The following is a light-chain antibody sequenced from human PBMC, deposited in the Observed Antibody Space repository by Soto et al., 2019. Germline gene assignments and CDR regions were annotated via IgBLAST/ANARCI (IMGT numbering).Light chain of an antibody. V-gene: IGKV1-13*02. CDR2: DDS. CDR1: QGISSA. CDR3: QQALT. J-gene: IGKJ4*01. Sequence: AIQLTQSPSSLSASVGDRVTITCRASQGISSALAWYQQKPGKAPKLLIYDDSSLESGVPSRFSGSGSGTDFTLTISSLQPEDFATYYCQQALTFGGGTKVEIK.